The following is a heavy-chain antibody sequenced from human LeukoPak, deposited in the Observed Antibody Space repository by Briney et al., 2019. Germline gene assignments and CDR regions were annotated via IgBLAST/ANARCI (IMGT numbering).Heavy chain of an antibody. Sequence: ASVKVSCKASGYTITGYYMHWVRQAPGLGLEWMGWINANNDGSIYAQKFQGRVTMTRDTSINTAYMELSRLRSDDTAVYYCARKRGVGVDTNAFDMWGQGTMVTVSS. D-gene: IGHD3-3*01. CDR2: INANNDGS. J-gene: IGHJ3*02. V-gene: IGHV1-2*02. CDR3: ARKRGVGVDTNAFDM. CDR1: GYTITGYY.